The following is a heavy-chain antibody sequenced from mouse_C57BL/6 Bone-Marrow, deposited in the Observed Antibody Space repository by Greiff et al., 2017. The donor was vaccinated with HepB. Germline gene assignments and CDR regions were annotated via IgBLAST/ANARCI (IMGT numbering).Heavy chain of an antibody. Sequence: VQLQESGAELARPGASVKLSCKASGYTFTSYGIRWVKQRPGQGLEWIGEIYPRSGNTYYNEKFKGKATLTADKSSSTAYMELSSLTSEDSAVYFCAREGFITTVVAYYAMDDWGQGTSVTVAS. CDR3: AREGFITTVVAYYAMDD. J-gene: IGHJ4*01. CDR1: GYTFTSYG. D-gene: IGHD1-1*01. CDR2: IYPRSGNT. V-gene: IGHV1-81*01.